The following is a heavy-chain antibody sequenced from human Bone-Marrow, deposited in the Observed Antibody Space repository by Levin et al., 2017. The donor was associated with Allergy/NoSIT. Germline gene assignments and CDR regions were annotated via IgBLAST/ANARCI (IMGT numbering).Heavy chain of an antibody. CDR2: FLYSGNT. D-gene: IGHD3-22*01. CDR3: ARGPLSSYYASSGQNHFYGMDV. V-gene: IGHV4-39*07. CDR1: GGSISTTFYY. Sequence: SETLSLSCTVSGGSISTTFYYWGWIRQPPGKGLEWIGTFLYSGNTYYSPSLKSRVTISVDTSENQFSLRLNSVTAADTAVYYCARGPLSSYYASSGQNHFYGMDVWGQGTTVTVSS. J-gene: IGHJ6*02.